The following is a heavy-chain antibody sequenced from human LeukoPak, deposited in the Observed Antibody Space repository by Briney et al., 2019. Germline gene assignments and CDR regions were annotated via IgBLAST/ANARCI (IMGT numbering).Heavy chain of an antibody. Sequence: SETLSLTCAVSGGSMSRYYWSWIRQPPGKGLEWIGYIFYSGSSNYNPSLKRRVTISVDTSKNQFSLNLSSVTAADTAVYYCARTLDCSRSSCSYGMDVWGQGTTVTVPS. V-gene: IGHV4-59*08. CDR3: ARTLDCSRSSCSYGMDV. J-gene: IGHJ6*02. CDR1: GGSMSRYY. CDR2: IFYSGSS. D-gene: IGHD2-2*01.